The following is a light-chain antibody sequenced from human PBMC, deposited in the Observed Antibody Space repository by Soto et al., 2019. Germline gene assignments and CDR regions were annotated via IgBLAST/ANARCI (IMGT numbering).Light chain of an antibody. J-gene: IGLJ1*01. V-gene: IGLV2-11*01. CDR2: DVT. CDR3: CSYADNYFYV. CDR1: SSDVGGYNY. Sequence: QSALTRPRSVSGSPGQSVTISCTGTSSDVGGYNYVSWYQHHPGEAPKLIIYDVTQRPSGIPDRFSGSKSGNTASLTISGLQADDEADCHCCSYADNYFYVFGSGTKVTVL.